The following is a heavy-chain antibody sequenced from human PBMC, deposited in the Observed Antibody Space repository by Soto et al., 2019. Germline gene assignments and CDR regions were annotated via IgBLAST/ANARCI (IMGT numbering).Heavy chain of an antibody. CDR1: GGSTRNYF. J-gene: IGHJ3*02. V-gene: IGHV4-59*04. CDR3: ARVERGTATTVVDAFDI. D-gene: IGHD1-1*01. CDR2: MSHSGGT. Sequence: SETLSLTCTVSGGSTRNYFWSWIRQPPGKGLEWIGEMSHSGGTHFNPPLKSRVTISVDTSKNQFTLKMSSVTAADTALYYCARVERGTATTVVDAFDIWGPGTMVTVSS.